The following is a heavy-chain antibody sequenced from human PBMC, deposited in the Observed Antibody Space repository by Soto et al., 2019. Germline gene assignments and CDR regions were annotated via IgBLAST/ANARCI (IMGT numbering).Heavy chain of an antibody. CDR2: INSDGSST. CDR1: GFTFSSHA. V-gene: IGHV3-74*01. CDR3: ARGWPVGYYYYYGMDV. J-gene: IGHJ6*02. Sequence: GGSLRLSCAASGFTFSSHAMGWLRQAPGTEPEWVSRINSDGSSTSYADSVKGRFTISRDNAKNTLYLQMNSLRAEDTAVYYCARGWPVGYYYYYGMDVWGQGTTVTVSS. D-gene: IGHD1-26*01.